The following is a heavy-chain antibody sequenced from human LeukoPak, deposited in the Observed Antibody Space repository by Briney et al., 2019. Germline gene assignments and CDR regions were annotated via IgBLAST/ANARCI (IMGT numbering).Heavy chain of an antibody. J-gene: IGHJ4*02. CDR2: INHSGST. D-gene: IGHD2-21*01. CDR1: GGSFSGYY. V-gene: IGHV4-34*01. CDR3: ARSRGLMWYFDY. Sequence: SETLSLTCAVYGGSFSGYYWSWIRQPPGKGLEWIGEINHSGSTNYNPSLKSRVTISVDTSKNQFSLKLSSVTAADPAVYYCARSRGLMWYFDYWGQGTLVTVSS.